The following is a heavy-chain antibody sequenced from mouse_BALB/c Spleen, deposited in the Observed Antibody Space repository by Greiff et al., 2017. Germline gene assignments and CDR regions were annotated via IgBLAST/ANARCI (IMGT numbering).Heavy chain of an antibody. J-gene: IGHJ4*01. D-gene: IGHD2-1*01. CDR1: GFSLTSYG. Sequence: QVQLKESGPSLVQPSQSLSITCTVSGFSLTSYGVHWVRQSPGKGLEWLGVIWRGGSTDYNAAFMSRLSITKDNSKSQVFFKMNSLQADDTAIYYCAKKGDGNYLYAMDYWGQGTSVTVSS. CDR3: AKKGDGNYLYAMDY. V-gene: IGHV2-5-1*01. CDR2: IWRGGST.